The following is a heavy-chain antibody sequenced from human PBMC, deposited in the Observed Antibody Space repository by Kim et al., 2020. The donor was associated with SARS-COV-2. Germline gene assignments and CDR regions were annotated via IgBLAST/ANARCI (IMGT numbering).Heavy chain of an antibody. J-gene: IGHJ6*02. CDR1: GYTFTSYG. V-gene: IGHV1-18*04. CDR2: ISAYNGNT. CDR3: ARGVLLWFGEFFSGMDV. D-gene: IGHD3-10*01. Sequence: ASVRVSCKASGYTFTSYGISWVRQAPGQGLEWMGWISAYNGNTNYAQKLQGRVTMTTDTSTSTAYMELRSLRSDDTAVYYCARGVLLWFGEFFSGMDVWGQGTTVTVSS.